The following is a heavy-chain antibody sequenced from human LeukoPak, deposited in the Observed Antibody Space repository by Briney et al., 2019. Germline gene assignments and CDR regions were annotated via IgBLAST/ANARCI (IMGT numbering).Heavy chain of an antibody. J-gene: IGHJ6*03. V-gene: IGHV4-4*09. CDR3: ARRRGGSSLGYYYYMDV. Sequence: PSETLSLTCTVSGGSISSYYWSWIRQPPGKGLEWIGYIYTSGSTNYNPSLKSRVTISVDTSKNQFSLKLSSVTAADTAVYYCARRRGGSSLGYYYYMDVWSKGTTVTVSS. D-gene: IGHD1-26*01. CDR2: IYTSGST. CDR1: GGSISSYY.